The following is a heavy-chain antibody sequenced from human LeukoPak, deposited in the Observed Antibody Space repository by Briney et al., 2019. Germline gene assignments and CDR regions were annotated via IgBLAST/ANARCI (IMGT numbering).Heavy chain of an antibody. CDR2: IYSGGST. D-gene: IGHD2-21*02. Sequence: PGGSLRLSCAASGFTVSSNHMSWVRQAPGKGLEWVSVIYSGGSTYYADSVKGRFTISRDNSKNTLYLQMNSLRAEDTAVYYCAREGEVVTDWYFDLWGRGNLVTVSS. CDR1: GFTVSSNH. CDR3: AREGEVVTDWYFDL. J-gene: IGHJ2*01. V-gene: IGHV3-66*01.